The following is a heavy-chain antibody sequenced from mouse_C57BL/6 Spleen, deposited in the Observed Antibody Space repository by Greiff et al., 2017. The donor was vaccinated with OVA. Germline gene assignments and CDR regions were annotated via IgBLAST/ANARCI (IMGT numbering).Heavy chain of an antibody. CDR3: ARQDYDYDNAMDY. D-gene: IGHD2-4*01. J-gene: IGHJ4*01. Sequence: EVQGVESGGDLVKPGGSLKLSCEASGFTFSSYGMSWVRQTPDKRLEWVANISSGGSNTYYPESVKGRFTLSRDNAKNTLYLQMISLKSEDTAMYYCARQDYDYDNAMDYWGQGTSVTVSS. CDR2: ISSGGSNT. V-gene: IGHV5-6*01. CDR1: GFTFSSYG.